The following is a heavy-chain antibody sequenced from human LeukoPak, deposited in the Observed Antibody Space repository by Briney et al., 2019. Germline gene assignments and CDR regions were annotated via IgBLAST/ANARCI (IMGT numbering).Heavy chain of an antibody. CDR2: IYYSGST. J-gene: IGHJ3*02. CDR1: GDSISSYY. V-gene: IGHV4-59*08. CDR3: ARSERIIMILGGAFDI. D-gene: IGHD3-22*01. Sequence: SETLSLTCTVSGDSISSYYWSWIRQPPGKGLEWIGYIYYSGSTNYSPSLKSRVTKSVDTSKKQFSLKLSSVTAADTAVYYCARSERIIMILGGAFDIWGQGTVVTVSS.